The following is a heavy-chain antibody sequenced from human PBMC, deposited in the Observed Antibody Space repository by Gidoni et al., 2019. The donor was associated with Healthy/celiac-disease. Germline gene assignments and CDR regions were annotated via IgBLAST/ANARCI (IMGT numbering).Heavy chain of an antibody. D-gene: IGHD6-19*01. Sequence: EVQLVESGGGLVQPGGSLRLSCAASGFTFSSYSMNWVRQAPGKGLEWVSYISSSSSTIYYADSVKGRFTISRDNAKNSLYLQMNSLRAEDTAVYYCARGLKVAGGSSWGQGTLVTVSS. CDR3: ARGLKVAGGSS. V-gene: IGHV3-48*01. CDR1: GFTFSSYS. J-gene: IGHJ4*02. CDR2: ISSSSSTI.